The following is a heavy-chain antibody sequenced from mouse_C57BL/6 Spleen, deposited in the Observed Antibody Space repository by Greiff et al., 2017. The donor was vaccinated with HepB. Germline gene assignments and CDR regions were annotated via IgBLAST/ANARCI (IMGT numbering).Heavy chain of an antibody. V-gene: IGHV5-16*01. D-gene: IGHD3-2*02. CDR1: GFTFSDYY. J-gene: IGHJ4*01. CDR2: INYDGSST. CDR3: AGQPPDGSGCVTYAMDY. Sequence: EVQLQQSEGGLVQPGSSMKLSCTASGFTFSDYYMAWVRQVPEKGLEWVANINYDGSSTYYLDSLKSRFIISRDNAKNILYLQMSSLKSEDTATYYCAGQPPDGSGCVTYAMDYWGQGTSVTVSS.